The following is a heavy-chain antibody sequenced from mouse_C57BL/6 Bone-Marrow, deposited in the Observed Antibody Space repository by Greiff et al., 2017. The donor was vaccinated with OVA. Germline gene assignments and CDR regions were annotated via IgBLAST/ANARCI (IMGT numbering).Heavy chain of an antibody. CDR1: GYTFTSYW. D-gene: IGHD1-1*01. Sequence: QVQLQQPGAELVKPGASVKLSCKASGYTFTSYWMHWVKQRPGQGLEWIGMIHPNSGSTNYNEKFKSKATLTVDKSSSTAYMQLSSLTSEDSAVYYCARSGIYYYGSSLYYYAMDDWGQGTSVTVSS. CDR2: IHPNSGST. V-gene: IGHV1-64*01. CDR3: ARSGIYYYGSSLYYYAMDD. J-gene: IGHJ4*01.